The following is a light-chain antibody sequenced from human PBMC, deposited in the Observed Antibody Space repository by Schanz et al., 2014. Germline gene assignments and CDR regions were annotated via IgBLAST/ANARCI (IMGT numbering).Light chain of an antibody. CDR1: GSDVGGYRY. J-gene: IGLJ2*01. V-gene: IGLV2-11*01. CDR3: CSYAGTTAV. Sequence: QSALTQPRSVSGSPGQSVTIACTGTGSDVGGYRYVSWYQQYPGKAPKLMIYDVSKRPSGVPDRFSGSKSGNTASLTVSGLQAEDEADYYCCSYAGTTAVFGGGTKVTVL. CDR2: DVS.